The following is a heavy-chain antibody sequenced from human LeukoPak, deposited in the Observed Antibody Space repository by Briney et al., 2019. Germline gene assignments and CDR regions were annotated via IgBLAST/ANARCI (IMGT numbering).Heavy chain of an antibody. V-gene: IGHV1-69*13. CDR2: IIPIFATA. J-gene: IGHJ4*02. CDR3: ARSYYYDSSAPFDY. CDR1: GGTFSSYA. D-gene: IGHD3-22*01. Sequence: SVKVSCKASGGTFSSYAISWVRQAAGQGLEWMGGIIPIFATANSAQKFQGRVTITADESTSTSYMELSSLRSEATALYYCARSYYYDSSAPFDYWGQGTLVTVSS.